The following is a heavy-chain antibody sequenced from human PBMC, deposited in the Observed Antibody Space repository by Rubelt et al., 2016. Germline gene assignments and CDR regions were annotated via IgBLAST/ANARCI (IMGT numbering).Heavy chain of an antibody. V-gene: IGHV2-70*01. CDR1: GFSLSTSGMC. CDR3: ALGRSYGVEFDY. Sequence: QVTLRESGPALVKPTQTLTLTCTFSGFSLSTSGMCVSWIRQPPGTALEWLALIDWDDDKYYSTSLKTRLTISKDTAKNQGVLKMTNMDPVDTATYDCALGRSYGVEFDYWGQGTLVTVSS. D-gene: IGHD5-18*01. CDR2: IDWDDDK. J-gene: IGHJ4*02.